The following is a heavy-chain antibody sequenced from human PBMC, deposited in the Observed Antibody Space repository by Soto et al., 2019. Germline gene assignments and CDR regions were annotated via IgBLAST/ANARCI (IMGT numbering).Heavy chain of an antibody. V-gene: IGHV1-2*02. CDR2: IAPHRDGT. CDR1: GYSFTDYY. D-gene: IGHD4-17*01. J-gene: IGHJ3*02. CDR3: ARGPYGDNAFDI. Sequence: QVQVVQSGAEVKKPGASVKVSCKASGYSFTDYYMHWIRQAPGQGLEWMGWIAPHRDGTEFAQKFQGRITLTGDTSTSTCYMELKGLTSADTAVYFCARGPYGDNAFDIWGQGTVVTVSS.